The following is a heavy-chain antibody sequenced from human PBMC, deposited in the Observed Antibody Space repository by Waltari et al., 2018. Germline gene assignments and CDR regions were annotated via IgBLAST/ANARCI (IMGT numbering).Heavy chain of an antibody. CDR2: INPNRGGT. J-gene: IGHJ5*02. Sequence: QVQLVQSGAEVKKPGASVKVSCKASGYTFTGYYMHWVRQAPGQGLEWMGWINPNRGGTNYAQKFQGRVTMTRDTSISTAYMELSRLRSDDTAVYYCARAYCSGGSCYFGWFDPWGQGTLVTVSS. CDR1: GYTFTGYY. CDR3: ARAYCSGGSCYFGWFDP. D-gene: IGHD2-15*01. V-gene: IGHV1-2*02.